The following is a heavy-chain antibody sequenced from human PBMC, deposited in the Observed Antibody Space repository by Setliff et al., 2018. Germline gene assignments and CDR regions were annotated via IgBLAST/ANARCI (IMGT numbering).Heavy chain of an antibody. V-gene: IGHV3-30*02. CDR2: IRDDGSNK. CDR3: ARDEVNCSGTKCYSGFDS. J-gene: IGHJ4*02. Sequence: GGSLRLSCAASGFTFSTYRMHWVRQAPGKGLEWVAVIRDDGSNKYHAESVQGRFTISRDNSKTTLYLQMNSLRPEDPAVYYCARDEVNCSGTKCYSGFDSWGQGTLVTVSS. CDR1: GFTFSTYR. D-gene: IGHD2-15*01.